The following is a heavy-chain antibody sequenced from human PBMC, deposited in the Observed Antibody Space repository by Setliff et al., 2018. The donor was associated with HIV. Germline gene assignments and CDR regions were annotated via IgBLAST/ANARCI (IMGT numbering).Heavy chain of an antibody. CDR2: IYYSGRT. CDR1: GGSISSSSYY. J-gene: IGHJ4*02. V-gene: IGHV4-39*01. D-gene: IGHD3-10*01. CDR3: ARHARGSHDSWFAQAYSFNY. Sequence: PSETLSLTCTVSGGSISSSSYYWGWIRQPPGKGLEWIGSIYYSGRTYYNPSLKSRVTTSVEKSKNQFSLKLTSVSAADTATYFCARHARGSHDSWFAQAYSFNYWGQGVLVTVSS.